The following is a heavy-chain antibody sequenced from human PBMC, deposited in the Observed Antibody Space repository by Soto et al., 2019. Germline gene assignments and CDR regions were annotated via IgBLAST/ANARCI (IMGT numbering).Heavy chain of an antibody. CDR3: ARGSPIGRYSSSSKHYYYYYGMDV. CDR2: INPNSGGT. J-gene: IGHJ6*02. V-gene: IGHV1-2*04. Sequence: ASVKVSCKASGYTFTGYYMHWVRQAPGQGLEWMGWINPNSGGTNYAQKFQGWVTMTRDTSISTAYMELSRLRSDDTAVYYCARGSPIGRYSSSSKHYYYYYGMDVWGQGTTVTVSS. CDR1: GYTFTGYY. D-gene: IGHD6-6*01.